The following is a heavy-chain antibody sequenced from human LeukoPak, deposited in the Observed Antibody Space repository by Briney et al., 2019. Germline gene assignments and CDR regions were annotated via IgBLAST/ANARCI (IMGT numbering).Heavy chain of an antibody. CDR3: AGTTVTYPYGMDV. CDR1: GFTVSSNY. Sequence: RGGSLRLSCAASGFTVSSNYMSWVRQAPGKGLEWVSVIYSGGSTYYADSVKGRFTISRDKSKNTLYLQMNSLRAEDTAVYYCAGTTVTYPYGMDVWGQGTTVTVSS. CDR2: IYSGGST. V-gene: IGHV3-53*01. D-gene: IGHD4-17*01. J-gene: IGHJ6*02.